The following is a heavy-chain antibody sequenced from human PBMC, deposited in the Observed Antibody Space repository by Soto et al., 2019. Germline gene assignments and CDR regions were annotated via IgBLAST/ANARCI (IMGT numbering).Heavy chain of an antibody. Sequence: QVSLQESGPGLVRSSETLSLTCTVSNDSFTSYYWSWIRQSAGRGLEWIGRVHVTGNIHYNPSLRSRVTMSSDSSSSQFFLRLTSVTAADTAVYYCARAAKFSLSWYYYQAIDVWGPGTTVTVTS. D-gene: IGHD2-8*01. CDR2: VHVTGNI. CDR3: ARAAKFSLSWYYYQAIDV. CDR1: NDSFTSYY. V-gene: IGHV4-4*07. J-gene: IGHJ6*02.